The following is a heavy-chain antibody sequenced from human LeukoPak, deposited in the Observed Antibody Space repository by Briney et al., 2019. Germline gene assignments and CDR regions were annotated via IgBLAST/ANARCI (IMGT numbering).Heavy chain of an antibody. D-gene: IGHD3-22*01. V-gene: IGHV3-21*01. CDR1: GFTFSSYS. CDR3: ASGAYEDHDY. J-gene: IGHJ4*02. Sequence: KPGGSLRLSCAASGFTFSSYSMTWVRPAPGKGLEWVSSISSSSSYIYYADSVKGRFTISRDNAKNSLYLQTNSLRAEDTAVYYCASGAYEDHDYWGQGTLVTVSS. CDR2: ISSSSSYI.